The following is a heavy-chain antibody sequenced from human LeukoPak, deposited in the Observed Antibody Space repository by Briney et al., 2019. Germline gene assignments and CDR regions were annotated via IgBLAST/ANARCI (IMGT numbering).Heavy chain of an antibody. CDR1: GGSISSGSYY. D-gene: IGHD6-19*01. J-gene: IGHJ4*02. CDR2: IYTSGGT. CDR3: ATQVAGTPYYFDY. V-gene: IGHV4-61*02. Sequence: SQTLSLTCTVSGGSISSGSYYWSWIRQPAGKGLEWIGRIYTSGGTNYNPSLKSRVTISVDTSKNQFSLKLSSVTAADTAVYYCATQVAGTPYYFDYWGQGTLVTVSS.